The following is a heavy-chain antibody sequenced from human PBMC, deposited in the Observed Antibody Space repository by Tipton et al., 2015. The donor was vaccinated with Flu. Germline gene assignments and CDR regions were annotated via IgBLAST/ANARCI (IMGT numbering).Heavy chain of an antibody. J-gene: IGHJ4*02. CDR2: IYHRGNT. D-gene: IGHD3-10*01. Sequence: TLSLICTVSGGSISSYYWSWIRQPAGKGLEWIGTIYHRGNTYYNPSLKSRVTISVDTSKNQLSLRLGSVTAADTAVYYCARSDYYVSDHYWGQGTLVTVSS. V-gene: IGHV4-59*04. CDR1: GGSISSYY. CDR3: ARSDYYVSDHY.